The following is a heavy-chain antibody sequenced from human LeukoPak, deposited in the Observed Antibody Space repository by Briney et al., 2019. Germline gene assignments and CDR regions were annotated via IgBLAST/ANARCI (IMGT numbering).Heavy chain of an antibody. J-gene: IGHJ4*02. D-gene: IGHD2-21*01. Sequence: GGSLRLSCAASGFTFDDYAMHWVRQAPGKGLEWVSGINWNSGTIGYADSVKGRFTISRDNSKNTLYLQMNSLRAEDTAVYYCASVGEGGGGYWGQGTLVTVSS. CDR3: ASVGEGGGGY. CDR2: INWNSGTI. CDR1: GFTFDDYA. V-gene: IGHV3-9*01.